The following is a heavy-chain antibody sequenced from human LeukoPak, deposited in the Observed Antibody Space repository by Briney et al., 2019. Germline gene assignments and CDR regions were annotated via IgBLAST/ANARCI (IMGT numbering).Heavy chain of an antibody. CDR2: IYYSGST. CDR1: GGSISSYY. J-gene: IGHJ3*02. D-gene: IGHD6-13*01. Sequence: SETLSITCTVSGGSISSYYWSWIRQPPGKGLEWIGYIYYSGSTNYNPSLKSRVTISVDTSKNQFSLKLSSVTAADTAVYYCARSHPPAYSSSWFRSFDIWGQGTIVTVSS. CDR3: ARSHPPAYSSSWFRSFDI. V-gene: IGHV4-59*01.